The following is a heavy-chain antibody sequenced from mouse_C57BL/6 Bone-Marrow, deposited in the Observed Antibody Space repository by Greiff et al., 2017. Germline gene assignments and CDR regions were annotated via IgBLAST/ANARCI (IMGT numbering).Heavy chain of an antibody. Sequence: QVQLQQPGAELVKPGASVKLSCTASGYTFTSYWMHWVKQRPGQGLEWIGMIHPNSGSTNYNEKFKSKATLTVDKSSSTAYMQLSSLTSEDSAVYYCVIYYYGAFDVWGTGTTVTVSS. D-gene: IGHD1-1*01. CDR1: GYTFTSYW. CDR2: IHPNSGST. J-gene: IGHJ1*03. CDR3: VIYYYGAFDV. V-gene: IGHV1-64*01.